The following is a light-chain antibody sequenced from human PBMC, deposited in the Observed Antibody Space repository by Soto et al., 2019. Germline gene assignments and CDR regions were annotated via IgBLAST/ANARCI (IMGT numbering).Light chain of an antibody. CDR2: DNN. J-gene: IGLJ3*02. CDR1: SSKIGNNY. V-gene: IGLV1-51*01. Sequence: QSVLTQPPSVSAAPGQKVTISCSGNSSKIGNNYVSWYQQFPGKAPKLLIYDNNKRPSRIPDRLSGSRSGTTATLGITGLQNRDEADYYCGSSYSSLNVVFVGGTKVTVL. CDR3: GSSYSSLNVV.